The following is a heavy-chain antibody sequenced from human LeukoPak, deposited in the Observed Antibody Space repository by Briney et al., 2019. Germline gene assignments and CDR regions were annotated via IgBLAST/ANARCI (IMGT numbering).Heavy chain of an antibody. V-gene: IGHV1-46*03. CDR1: GYTFTSYY. CDR2: INPSGGST. Sequence: ASVKVSCKASGYTFTSYYMHWVRQAPGQGLEWMGIINPSGGSTGYAQKFQGRVTMTRDTSTSTVYMELSSLRSEDTAVYYCAREYCSGGSCYPLHPYFDYWGQGTLVTVSS. D-gene: IGHD2-15*01. CDR3: AREYCSGGSCYPLHPYFDY. J-gene: IGHJ4*02.